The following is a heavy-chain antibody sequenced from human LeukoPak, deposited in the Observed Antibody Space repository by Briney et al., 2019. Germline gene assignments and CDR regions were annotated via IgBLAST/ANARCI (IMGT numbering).Heavy chain of an antibody. V-gene: IGHV3-53*01. CDR1: GFTLSSNY. D-gene: IGHD2-15*01. CDR2: IYSGGST. J-gene: IGHJ6*03. CDR3: ARQAATRYYYYYMDV. Sequence: GGSLRLSCAASGFTLSSNYMSWVRQAPGKGLEWVSVIYSGGSTYYADSVKGRFTISRDNSKNTLYLQMNSLRAEDTPVYYCARQAATRYYYYYMDVWGKGTTVTVSS.